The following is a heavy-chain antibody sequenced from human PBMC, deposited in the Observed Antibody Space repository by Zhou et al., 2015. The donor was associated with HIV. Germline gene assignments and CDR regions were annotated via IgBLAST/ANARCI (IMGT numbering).Heavy chain of an antibody. Sequence: QVQLVQSGAEVKKPGSSVKVSCQASRGTFSNYPITWVRRAPGQGLEWMGGIIPVFGTPDHAQKFQGRVAITADESTRTSYLELSGLRPDDTAVYYCAREHRGADYFDYWGQGTLVTVSS. J-gene: IGHJ4*02. D-gene: IGHD3-10*01. CDR3: AREHRGADYFDY. V-gene: IGHV1-69*01. CDR1: RGTFSNYP. CDR2: IIPVFGTP.